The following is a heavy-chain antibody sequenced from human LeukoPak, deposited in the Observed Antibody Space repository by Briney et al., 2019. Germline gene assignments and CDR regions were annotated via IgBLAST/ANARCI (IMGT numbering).Heavy chain of an antibody. Sequence: SETLSLTCAVYGGSFSGYYWSWIRQPPGKGLEWIGEINHSGSTNYNPSLKSRVTISVDTSKNQFSLKLSSVTAADTAVYYCARGEKYYDFWSGSRGRWFDPWGQGTLVTVSS. J-gene: IGHJ5*02. CDR3: ARGEKYYDFWSGSRGRWFDP. D-gene: IGHD3-3*01. CDR2: INHSGST. CDR1: GGSFSGYY. V-gene: IGHV4-34*01.